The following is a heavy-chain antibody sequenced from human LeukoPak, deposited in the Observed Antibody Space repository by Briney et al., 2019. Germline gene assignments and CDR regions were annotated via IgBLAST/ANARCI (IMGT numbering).Heavy chain of an antibody. CDR2: INSDGSST. J-gene: IGHJ6*02. V-gene: IGHV3-74*01. D-gene: IGHD6-19*01. CDR3: ARDGPQWLVPPTLNYGMDV. CDR1: GFTFSSYW. Sequence: GGSLRLSCAASGFTFSSYWMHWVRQAPGKGLVWVSRINSDGSSTSYADSVKGRFTISRDNAKNTLYLQMNSLRAEDTAVYYCARDGPQWLVPPTLNYGMDVWGQGTTVTVSS.